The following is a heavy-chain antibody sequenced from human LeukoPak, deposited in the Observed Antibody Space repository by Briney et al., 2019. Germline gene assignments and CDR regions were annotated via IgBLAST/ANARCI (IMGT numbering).Heavy chain of an antibody. CDR1: GFTFSSYA. Sequence: PGGSLRLSCAASGFTFSSYAMSWVRQAPGKGLEWVSAISGSGGSTYYADSVKGRFTISRDNSKNTLYLQMNSLRAEDTAVYYCARGELWPNGYYFDYWGQGTLVTVSS. V-gene: IGHV3-23*01. CDR3: ARGELWPNGYYFDY. D-gene: IGHD1-26*01. J-gene: IGHJ4*02. CDR2: ISGSGGST.